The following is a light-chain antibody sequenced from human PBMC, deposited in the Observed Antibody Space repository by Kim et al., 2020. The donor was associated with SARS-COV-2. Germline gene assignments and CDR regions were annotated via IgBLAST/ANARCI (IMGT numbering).Light chain of an antibody. CDR1: QSVSNN. CDR2: YAS. Sequence: EIVLTQSPATLSVSPGESATLSCRASQSVSNNLAWYQQKPGQAPRVLIYYASTRATGVPARFSGSGSGTEFTLSISSLQPEDFADYYCQQYNNWPRTFGQGTKVDIK. CDR3: QQYNNWPRT. J-gene: IGKJ1*01. V-gene: IGKV3-15*01.